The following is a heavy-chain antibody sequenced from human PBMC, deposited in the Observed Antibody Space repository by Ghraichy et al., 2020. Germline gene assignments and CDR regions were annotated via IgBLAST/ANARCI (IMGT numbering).Heavy chain of an antibody. CDR2: IKQDGSEK. CDR1: GFSFSTYW. D-gene: IGHD1-26*01. J-gene: IGHJ4*02. Sequence: GESLNISCAASGFSFSTYWSWVRQAPGKGLEWVANIKQDGSEKYYVDSVKGRFTISRDNAKNSLYLQMNSLRAEDTAVYYCATAPGWEQLYWGQGTLVTVSS. V-gene: IGHV3-7*03. CDR3: ATAPGWEQLY.